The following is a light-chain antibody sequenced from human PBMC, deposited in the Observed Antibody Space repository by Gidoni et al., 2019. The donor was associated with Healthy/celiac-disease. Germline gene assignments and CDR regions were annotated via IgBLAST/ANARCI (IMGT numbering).Light chain of an antibody. V-gene: IGKV1-33*01. CDR2: DAS. J-gene: IGKJ4*01. Sequence: DIQMTQSPSSLSASVGDRVTITCQASQDISNYLNWYQQKPWNAPKLLICDASNLETGGPSRFSGSGSGTDFTFTISSLQPEDIATYYCQQYDNLSLTFGGGTKVEIK. CDR3: QQYDNLSLT. CDR1: QDISNY.